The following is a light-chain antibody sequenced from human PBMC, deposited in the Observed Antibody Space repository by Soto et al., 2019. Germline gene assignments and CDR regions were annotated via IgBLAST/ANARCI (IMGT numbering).Light chain of an antibody. Sequence: QSVLTQPASASGTPGQTVTIPCSGSSSNIGGNYVFWYQHLPGTAPKLLIFRNNLRPSGVPDRFSGSKSGTSASLAISGLRSDDEADYYCATWDVTLGGHIVFGGGTKLTVL. V-gene: IGLV1-47*01. CDR2: RNN. CDR3: ATWDVTLGGHIV. J-gene: IGLJ7*01. CDR1: SSNIGGNY.